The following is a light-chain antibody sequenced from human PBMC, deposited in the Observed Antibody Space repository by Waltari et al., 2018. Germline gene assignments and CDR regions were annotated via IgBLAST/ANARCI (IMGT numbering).Light chain of an antibody. V-gene: IGKV1-39*01. CDR3: QQGSSYPFT. CDR2: KTS. J-gene: IGKJ4*01. CDR1: QDIGNN. Sequence: DIQMTQSPSSLSASVGDTVTISCQASQDIGNNLNWYQQKPGKAPQLLIYKTSSLQSGIPSRFSGSGSGTDFTLTISRPQPEDFATYYCQQGSSYPFTFGGGTKVEIK.